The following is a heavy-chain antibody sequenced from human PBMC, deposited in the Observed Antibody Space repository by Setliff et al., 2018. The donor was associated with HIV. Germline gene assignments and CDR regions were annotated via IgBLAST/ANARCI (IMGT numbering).Heavy chain of an antibody. CDR3: ARHTIDISLLVVQDPGPFDI. V-gene: IGHV5-51*01. J-gene: IGHJ3*02. Sequence: GESLKISCKGSGYSFTSYWIGWVRQMPGKGLEWMGIIYPGDSDTRYSPSFQGQVTTSADKSISTAYLQWSALKASDTAMYYCARHTIDISLLVVQDPGPFDIWGRGTMVTVSS. D-gene: IGHD3-10*01. CDR1: GYSFTSYW. CDR2: IYPGDSDT.